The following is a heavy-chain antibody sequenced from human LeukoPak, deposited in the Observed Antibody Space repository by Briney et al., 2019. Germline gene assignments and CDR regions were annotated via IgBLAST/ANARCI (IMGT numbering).Heavy chain of an antibody. V-gene: IGHV3-11*01. D-gene: IGHD4-17*01. CDR1: DDSITMYY. CDR2: ISSSGSTI. J-gene: IGHJ4*02. CDR3: ARAGGYGEVFDY. Sequence: LTCSVSDDSITMYYWTWIRQAPGEGLEWVSYISSSGSTIYYADSVKGRFTISRDNAKNSLYLQMNSLRAEDTAVYYCARAGGYGEVFDYWGQGTLVTVSS.